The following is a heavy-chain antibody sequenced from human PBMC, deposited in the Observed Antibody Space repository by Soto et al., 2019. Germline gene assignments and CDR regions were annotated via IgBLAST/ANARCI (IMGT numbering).Heavy chain of an antibody. Sequence: GGSLRFSCAASGFTFSSYAMSWVRQAPGKGLEWVSSISGSGAGTYYADSVKGRFTISRDNSKNTLYVQMNSLRAEDTAVYYCAKDRGQAVPGTQEYWGKGTLVTVSS. CDR2: ISGSGAGT. V-gene: IGHV3-23*01. D-gene: IGHD6-19*01. CDR1: GFTFSSYA. J-gene: IGHJ4*02. CDR3: AKDRGQAVPGTQEY.